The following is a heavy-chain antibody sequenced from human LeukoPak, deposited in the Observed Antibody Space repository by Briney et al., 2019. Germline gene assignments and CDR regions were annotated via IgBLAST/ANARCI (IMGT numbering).Heavy chain of an antibody. Sequence: SQTLSLTSTVSGVSISSSGYYWSWPRQHPGKGLEMIANIYYSGSTHYNPSLKSRVTISADTSKNQFSLKLSSVTAADKAVYYCARVVLGGYEENWGQGTLGTVSS. CDR1: GVSISSSGYY. J-gene: IGHJ4*02. V-gene: IGHV4-31*03. CDR3: ARVVLGGYEEN. D-gene: IGHD5-12*01. CDR2: IYYSGST.